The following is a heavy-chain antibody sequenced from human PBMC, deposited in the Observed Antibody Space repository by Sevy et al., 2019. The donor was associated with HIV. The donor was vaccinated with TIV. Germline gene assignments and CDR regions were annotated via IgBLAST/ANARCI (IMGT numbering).Heavy chain of an antibody. CDR3: ARASDFWSGSIYYYYYMDV. V-gene: IGHV1-46*01. Sequence: ASVKVSCKASGYTFTSYYMHWVRQAPGQGLEWMGIINPSGGSTSYAQKFQGRVTMTRDTSTSTVYMELSSLRSEDTAVYYRARASDFWSGSIYYYYYMDVWGKGTTVTVSS. J-gene: IGHJ6*03. CDR1: GYTFTSYY. D-gene: IGHD3-3*01. CDR2: INPSGGST.